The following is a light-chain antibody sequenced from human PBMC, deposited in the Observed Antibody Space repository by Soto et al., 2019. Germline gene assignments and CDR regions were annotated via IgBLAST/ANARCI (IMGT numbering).Light chain of an antibody. CDR3: NSYTSSSTYV. CDR1: SSDVGGYNY. Sequence: LTQPASVSGSPGQSITISCTGTSSDVGGYNYVSWYQQHPGKAPKLMIYEVSNRPSGVSNRFSGSKSGNTASLTISGLQAEDEADYYCNSYTSSSTYVFGTGTKVTVL. CDR2: EVS. J-gene: IGLJ1*01. V-gene: IGLV2-14*01.